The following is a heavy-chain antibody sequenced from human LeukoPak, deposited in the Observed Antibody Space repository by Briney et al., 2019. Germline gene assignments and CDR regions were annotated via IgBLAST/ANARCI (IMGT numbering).Heavy chain of an antibody. CDR2: VFHNGYT. V-gene: IGHV4-59*11. CDR1: GGSISTHY. Sequence: SETLSLTCTISGGSISTHYWSWVRQPPGKGLEWIGFVFHNGYTKDNPSLESRVTLSVDTSKNQFSLKVHSVTAADTAVYYCAGRRTYYGSGSYGYAMDVWGQGTTVTVSS. J-gene: IGHJ6*02. CDR3: AGRRTYYGSGSYGYAMDV. D-gene: IGHD3-10*01.